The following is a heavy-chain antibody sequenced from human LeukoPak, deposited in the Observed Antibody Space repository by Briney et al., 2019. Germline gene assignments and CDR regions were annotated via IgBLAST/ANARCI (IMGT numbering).Heavy chain of an antibody. D-gene: IGHD3-10*01. CDR2: INWNGGST. V-gene: IGHV3-20*04. Sequence: GGSLRLSCAASGFTFADHAMSWVRHGPGKGLEWVSGINWNGGSTGYADSVKGRFTISRDNAKNSLYLQMNSLRAEDTALYYCARDGGSGSYFYYWGQGTLVTVSS. J-gene: IGHJ4*02. CDR3: ARDGGSGSYFYY. CDR1: GFTFADHA.